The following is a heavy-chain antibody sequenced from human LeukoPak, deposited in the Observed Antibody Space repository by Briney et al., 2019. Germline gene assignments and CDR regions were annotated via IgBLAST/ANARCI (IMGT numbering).Heavy chain of an antibody. V-gene: IGHV1-18*04. CDR1: GYTFTGYY. J-gene: IGHJ6*02. Sequence: ASVKVSCKASGYTFTGYYMHWVRQAPGQGLEWMGWISTYRGNTDYTQNLQDRVTMTTDTSTNTAYMELRSLRSDDTAVYYCARFHYDFWSGYRSDHYYYGMDVWGQGTTVTVSS. CDR2: ISTYRGNT. CDR3: ARFHYDFWSGYRSDHYYYGMDV. D-gene: IGHD3-3*01.